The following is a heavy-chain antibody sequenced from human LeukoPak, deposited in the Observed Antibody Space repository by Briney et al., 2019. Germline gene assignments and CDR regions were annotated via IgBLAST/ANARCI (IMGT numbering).Heavy chain of an antibody. CDR1: GFTFSSYR. D-gene: IGHD4-17*01. V-gene: IGHV3-48*01. J-gene: IGHJ4*02. CDR3: AKLALIYGDFDY. CDR2: ISSSSTTI. Sequence: GGSLRLSCAASGFTFSSYRMNCVRQAPGKGLEWVSYISSSSTTIYYADSVKGRFTISRDNSKNTLYLQMNSLRAEDTAVYYCAKLALIYGDFDYWGQGTLVTVSS.